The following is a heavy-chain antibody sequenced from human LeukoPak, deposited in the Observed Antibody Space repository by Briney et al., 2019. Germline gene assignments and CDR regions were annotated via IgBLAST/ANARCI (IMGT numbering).Heavy chain of an antibody. J-gene: IGHJ4*02. Sequence: SETLSLTCTVSGGSISSYYWSWIRRPPGKGLEWIGYIYYSGSTNYNPSLKSRVTISVDTSKNQFSLKLSSVTAADTAVYYCARVRTRIAVAGTWGFDYWGQGTLVTVSS. CDR2: IYYSGST. V-gene: IGHV4-59*01. CDR1: GGSISSYY. D-gene: IGHD6-19*01. CDR3: ARVRTRIAVAGTWGFDY.